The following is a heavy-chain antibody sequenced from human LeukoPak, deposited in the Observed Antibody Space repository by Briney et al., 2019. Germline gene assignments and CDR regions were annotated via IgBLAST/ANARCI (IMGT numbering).Heavy chain of an antibody. CDR1: GGSMSPYH. CDR3: ASGGLDSSGSTVDY. Sequence: SETLSLTCTVSGGSMSPYHWGWIRQHPGRGLEWIGYIYYSGSTYYNPSLKSRVTISVDTSKNQFSLKLSSVTAADTAVYYCASGGLDSSGSTVDYWGQGTLVTVSS. V-gene: IGHV4-59*06. J-gene: IGHJ4*02. CDR2: IYYSGST. D-gene: IGHD3-22*01.